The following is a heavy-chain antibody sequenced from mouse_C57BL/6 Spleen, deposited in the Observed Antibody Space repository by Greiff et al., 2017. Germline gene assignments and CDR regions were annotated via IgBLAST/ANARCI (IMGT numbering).Heavy chain of an antibody. J-gene: IGHJ3*01. CDR2: IYPGSGST. V-gene: IGHV1-55*01. CDR1: GYTFTSYW. CDR3: ARWGSGY. Sequence: VQLQQPGAELVKPGASVKMSCKASGYTFTSYWITWVKQRPGQGLEWIGDIYPGSGSTNYHEKFKSKATLTVDTSSSTAYMQLSSLPSEDSAVYYCARWGSGYWGQGTLVTVSA. D-gene: IGHD3-2*02.